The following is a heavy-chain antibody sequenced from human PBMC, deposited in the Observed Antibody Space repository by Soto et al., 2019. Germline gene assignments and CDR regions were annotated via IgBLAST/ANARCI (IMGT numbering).Heavy chain of an antibody. CDR3: VKGEYYYDSSGYYPFDY. D-gene: IGHD3-22*01. J-gene: IGHJ4*02. CDR2: ISTNGGST. Sequence: GGSLRLSCSASGFTFSIYAMHWVRQAPGKGLEYVSSISTNGGSTDYADSVKGRFTISRDNSKNTVYLQMSSLRVEDTAVYYCVKGEYYYDSSGYYPFDYWGQGTLVTV. CDR1: GFTFSIYA. V-gene: IGHV3-64D*06.